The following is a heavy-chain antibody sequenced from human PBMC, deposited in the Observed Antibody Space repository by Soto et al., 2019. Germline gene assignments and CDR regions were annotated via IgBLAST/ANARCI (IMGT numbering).Heavy chain of an antibody. CDR1: EDSFKRYY. CDR3: VGDQCTTSRCYVFRDF. CDR2: INPRGDST. J-gene: IGHJ4*02. V-gene: IGHV1-46*02. Sequence: QVQLVQSGAEVTKPGASVKISCRASEDSFKRYYMYWVRQAPGQGLEWMGKINPRGDSTNYAQKFQDTVTMTRDKSTNTVYMELNSLTSEDTAVYYCVGDQCTTSRCYVFRDFWGQGTLVTVSS. D-gene: IGHD2-2*01.